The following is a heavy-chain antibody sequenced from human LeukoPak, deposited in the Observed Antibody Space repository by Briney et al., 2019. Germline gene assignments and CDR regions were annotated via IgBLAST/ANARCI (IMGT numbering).Heavy chain of an antibody. CDR2: INSDGSST. J-gene: IGHJ4*02. Sequence: PGGSLRLSCAASGFTFSSYWMHWVRQAPGKGLVWVSRINSDGSSTSYADSVKGRFTISRDNAKNTLYLQMNSLRDEDTAVYYCARDYYDSSGYYYGSDWGQGTLVTVSS. CDR1: GFTFSSYW. V-gene: IGHV3-74*01. D-gene: IGHD3-22*01. CDR3: ARDYYDSSGYYYGSD.